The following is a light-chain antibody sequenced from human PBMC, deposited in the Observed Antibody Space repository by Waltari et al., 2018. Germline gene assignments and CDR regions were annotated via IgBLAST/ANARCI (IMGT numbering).Light chain of an antibody. CDR3: LLSYSGSRVL. CDR2: DTS. J-gene: IGLJ2*01. V-gene: IGLV7-46*01. Sequence: QAVVTQEPSLPVSPGGTVTLTCGSSTGAVTSGHYPYWFQQKPGPAPRTLIYDTSNKHSWTPALFSGALLGGKAALTLSGAQPEDEAEYYCLLSYSGSRVLFGGGTKLTVL. CDR1: TGAVTSGHY.